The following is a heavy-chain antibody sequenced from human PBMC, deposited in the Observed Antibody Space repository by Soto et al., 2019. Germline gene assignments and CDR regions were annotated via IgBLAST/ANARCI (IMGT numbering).Heavy chain of an antibody. CDR1: GYSFAGYW. D-gene: IGHD6-19*01. CDR2: IDPSDSQT. Sequence: GESLKISCKGSGYSFAGYWITWVRQKPGKGLEWMGRIDPSDSQTYYSPSFRGHVTISVTKSITTVFLQMNSLRVEDTALYYCAKDKDVGQWLVFDYWGQGTLVTVSS. J-gene: IGHJ4*02. CDR3: AKDKDVGQWLVFDY. V-gene: IGHV5-10-1*01.